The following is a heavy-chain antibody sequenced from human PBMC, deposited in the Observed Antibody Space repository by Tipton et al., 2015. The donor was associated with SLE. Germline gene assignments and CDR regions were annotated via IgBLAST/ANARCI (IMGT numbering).Heavy chain of an antibody. V-gene: IGHV3-53*01. CDR2: IYSGGNT. D-gene: IGHD3-3*01. J-gene: IGHJ6*02. CDR1: GFTVSSNY. CDR3: GKGLNFDFWSDFGMDV. Sequence: GSLRLSCAASGFTVSSNYMNWVRQAPGKGLEWVSVIYSGGNTNYADSVKGRFTISRDNSKNTLYLQMSSLRAEDTAIYYCGKGLNFDFWSDFGMDVWGQGTTVTVS.